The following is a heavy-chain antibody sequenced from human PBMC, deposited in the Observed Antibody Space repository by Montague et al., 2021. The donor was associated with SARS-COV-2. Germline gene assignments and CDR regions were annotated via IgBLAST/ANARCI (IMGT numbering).Heavy chain of an antibody. CDR3: GRGGADSSSSYYYYMDV. J-gene: IGHJ6*03. V-gene: IGHV3-74*03. Sequence: PLRLSCAASGFTFSTYWMYWVRQAPGKGLVWVSRINSDGSSTTYADSVKGRFTISRDNAENTLYLQMNSLRVEDTAVYYCGRGGADSSSSYYYYMDVWGKGTTVTVSS. D-gene: IGHD6-13*01. CDR1: GFTFSTYW. CDR2: INSDGSST.